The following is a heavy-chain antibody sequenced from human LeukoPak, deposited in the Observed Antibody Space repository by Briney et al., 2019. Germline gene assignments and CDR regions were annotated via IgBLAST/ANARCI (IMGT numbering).Heavy chain of an antibody. CDR2: IKQDGSEK. J-gene: IGHJ1*01. V-gene: IGHV3-7*01. D-gene: IGHD3-3*01. Sequence: GGSLGLSCASSGFSFRSSWMSWFRRAPGEGLEWVADIKQDGSEKYYVDSVKGRFTISRDNARNSLFLQMNSLRADDTAVYYCTWSGEADWGQGTLVTVSS. CDR1: GFSFRSSW. CDR3: TWSGEAD.